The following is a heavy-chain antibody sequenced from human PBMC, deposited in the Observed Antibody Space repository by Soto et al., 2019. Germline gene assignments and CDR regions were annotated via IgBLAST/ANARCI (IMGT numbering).Heavy chain of an antibody. Sequence: GGSLRLSCAASGFTVSSNYMTWVRQAPGKGLEWVSIIYSAGSTYYADSVEGRFSISRDDSKNTLYLHMNSLRAEDTAVYYCARRTNSLYYYYMDVWGKGTTVTVSS. CDR2: IYSAGST. D-gene: IGHD1-7*01. CDR3: ARRTNSLYYYYMDV. J-gene: IGHJ6*03. V-gene: IGHV3-66*01. CDR1: GFTVSSNY.